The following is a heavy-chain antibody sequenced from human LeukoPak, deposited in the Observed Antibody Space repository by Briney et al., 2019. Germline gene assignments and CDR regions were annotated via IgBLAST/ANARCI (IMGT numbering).Heavy chain of an antibody. CDR1: RYTFTSYA. Sequence: ASVKVSCKASRYTFTSYAIHWVRQAPGQSLEWMGWINAGNGDTKYSQKFQGRVTITRDTSASTAYMDLSSLRSEDTAVYYCARVGAVATIREGFDYWGQGTLVTVSS. CDR2: INAGNGDT. CDR3: ARVGAVATIREGFDY. J-gene: IGHJ4*02. V-gene: IGHV1-3*01. D-gene: IGHD5-12*01.